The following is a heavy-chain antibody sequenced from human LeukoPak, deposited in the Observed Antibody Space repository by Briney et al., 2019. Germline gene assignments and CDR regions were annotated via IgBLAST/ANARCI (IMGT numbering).Heavy chain of an antibody. CDR2: ISSSSSYI. CDR3: SKEIYGGNSDYFDY. V-gene: IGHV3-21*01. J-gene: IGHJ4*02. D-gene: IGHD4-23*01. CDR1: GFTFSSYS. Sequence: GGSLRLSCAASGFTFSSYSMNWVRQAPGKGLEWVSSISSSSSYIYYADSVKGRFTISRDNSKNTLYLQMNSLRAEDTAVYYCSKEIYGGNSDYFDYWGQGTLATVSS.